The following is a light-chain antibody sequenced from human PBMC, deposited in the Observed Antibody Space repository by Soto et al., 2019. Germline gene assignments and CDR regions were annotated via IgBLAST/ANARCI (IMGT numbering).Light chain of an antibody. J-gene: IGLJ1*01. CDR1: SSDVGAYYY. V-gene: IGLV2-14*01. Sequence: QSALTQFASVSGSPGQSITISCTGTSSDVGAYYYVSWYQHHPGKAPKLMIYEVSNRPSGVSNRFSGSKSGNTASLTISGLHAEDEADYYCSSYTSSSTLDVFGTGTKVTVL. CDR2: EVS. CDR3: SSYTSSSTLDV.